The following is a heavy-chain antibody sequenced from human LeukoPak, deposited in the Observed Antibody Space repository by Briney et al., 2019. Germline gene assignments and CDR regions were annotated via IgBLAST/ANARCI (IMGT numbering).Heavy chain of an antibody. V-gene: IGHV5-51*01. D-gene: IGHD6-13*01. J-gene: IGHJ4*02. Sequence: GESLNISCKGVGYDFTTIWIGWVRQMPGKGLEWMGIIYPRDSDTRYSPSFKGQVTISVDKSISTAYLQWSSLKASDTAMYYCARAGMSAAVLDYWGQGTLVTVSS. CDR1: GYDFTTIW. CDR3: ARAGMSAAVLDY. CDR2: IYPRDSDT.